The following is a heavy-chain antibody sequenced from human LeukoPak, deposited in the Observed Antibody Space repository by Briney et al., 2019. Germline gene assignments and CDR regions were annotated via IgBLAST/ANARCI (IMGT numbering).Heavy chain of an antibody. CDR3: ARGTNSGFDP. D-gene: IGHD3-10*01. J-gene: IGHJ5*02. Sequence: SETLSLTCAVYGGSFSGYYWSWIRQPPGQELEWIGEINHSGSTNYNPSLKSRVTISVDTSKNQFSLKLSSVTAADTAVYYCARGTNSGFDPWGQGTLVTVSS. V-gene: IGHV4-34*01. CDR1: GGSFSGYY. CDR2: INHSGST.